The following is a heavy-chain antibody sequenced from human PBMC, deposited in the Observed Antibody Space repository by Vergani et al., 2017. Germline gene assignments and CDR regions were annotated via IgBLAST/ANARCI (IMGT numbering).Heavy chain of an antibody. V-gene: IGHV1-18*01. CDR2: ISAYNGNI. Sequence: QVQLVQSGAEVKKPGASVKVSCKASGYTFTNYGISWVRQAPGQGLEWMGWISAYNGNINYAQQLQYRGTMTTDTSTSTAYMELRSLRSDDTAVYYCVRYSLPPLLTRRRGVLDYWGQGTLVTVSS. D-gene: IGHD2-21*01. CDR1: GYTFTNYG. J-gene: IGHJ4*02. CDR3: VRYSLPPLLTRRRGVLDY.